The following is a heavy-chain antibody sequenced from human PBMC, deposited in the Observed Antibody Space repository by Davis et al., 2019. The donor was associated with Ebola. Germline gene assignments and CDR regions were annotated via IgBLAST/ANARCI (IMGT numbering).Heavy chain of an antibody. V-gene: IGHV5-10-1*01. D-gene: IGHD6-13*01. CDR1: GYSFTTYW. J-gene: IGHJ6*02. Sequence: GESLKISCKTSGYSFTTYWISWVRQMPGKGLEWMGRIDPSESYTYYSPSFQGHVTISADKSISTAYLQWSRLKASDTAMYYCARSRAAAGFFFYGMDVWGQGTTVTVSS. CDR3: ARSRAAAGFFFYGMDV. CDR2: IDPSESYT.